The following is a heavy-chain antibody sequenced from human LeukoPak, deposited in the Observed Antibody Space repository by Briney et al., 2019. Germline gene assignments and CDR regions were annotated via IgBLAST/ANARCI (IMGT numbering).Heavy chain of an antibody. Sequence: GGSLRLSCAASGFTFISYGMHWVRQAPGKGLEWVAFIRYDGSNKYYADSVKGRFTISRDNSKNTLYLQMNSLRAEDTAVYYGTKSLWFGEFPGSPMDVWGQGTTVTVSS. CDR1: GFTFISYG. CDR2: IRYDGSNK. J-gene: IGHJ6*02. CDR3: TKSLWFGEFPGSPMDV. V-gene: IGHV3-30*02. D-gene: IGHD3-10*01.